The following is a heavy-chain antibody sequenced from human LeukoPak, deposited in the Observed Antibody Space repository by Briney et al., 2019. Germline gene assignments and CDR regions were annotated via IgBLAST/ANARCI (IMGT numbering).Heavy chain of an antibody. CDR3: ASGSGSYRTPYYYMEV. V-gene: IGHV3-53*01. D-gene: IGHD3-10*01. J-gene: IGHJ6*03. CDR1: GFTVSSNY. Sequence: QPGGSLRLSCVASGFTVSSNYMSWVRQAPGKGLEWVSVIYSGGSTYYADSVKGRFTISRDNSKNTLYLQMNSLRAEDTAVSYCASGSGSYRTPYYYMEVWGTGTTVTVSS. CDR2: IYSGGST.